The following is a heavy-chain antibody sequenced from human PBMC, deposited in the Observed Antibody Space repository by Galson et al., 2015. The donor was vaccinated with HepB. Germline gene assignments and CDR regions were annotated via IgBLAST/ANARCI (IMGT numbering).Heavy chain of an antibody. J-gene: IGHJ3*02. CDR2: MNPNSGNT. Sequence: SVKVSCKASGYTFTSYDINWVRQATGQGLEWMGWMNPNSGNTGYAQKFQGRVTVTADESTSTAYMELSSLRSEDTALYYCAKDISIYCRSTSCIGAFDIWGQGTMVTVSS. V-gene: IGHV1-8*01. D-gene: IGHD2-2*01. CDR1: GYTFTSYD. CDR3: AKDISIYCRSTSCIGAFDI.